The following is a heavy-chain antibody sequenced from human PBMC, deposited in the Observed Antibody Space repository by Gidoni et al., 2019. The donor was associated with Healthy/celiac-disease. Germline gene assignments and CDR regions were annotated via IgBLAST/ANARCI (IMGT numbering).Heavy chain of an antibody. CDR2: IYYSGST. CDR3: ARDRLRDERVAYWYFDL. V-gene: IGHV4-31*03. J-gene: IGHJ2*01. D-gene: IGHD1-1*01. CDR1: GGSISSGGYY. Sequence: QVQLQESGPGLVKPSQTLSLTCTVSGGSISSGGYYWSWIRQHPGKGLEWIGYIYYSGSTYYNPSLKSRVTISVDTSKNQFSLKLSSVTAADTAVYYCARDRLRDERVAYWYFDLWGRGTLVTVSS.